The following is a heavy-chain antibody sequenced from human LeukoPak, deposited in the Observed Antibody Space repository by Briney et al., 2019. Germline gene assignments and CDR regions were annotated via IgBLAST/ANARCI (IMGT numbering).Heavy chain of an antibody. Sequence: SVKVSCKASGGTFSSYAISWVRQAPGQGLEWMGGIIPIFGTANYAQKFQGRVTITADESTSTAYMELSSLRSEDTAVYYCARDGGRVGATPHPEWYYYMDVWGKGTTVTVSS. D-gene: IGHD1-26*01. J-gene: IGHJ6*03. V-gene: IGHV1-69*13. CDR2: IIPIFGTA. CDR3: ARDGGRVGATPHPEWYYYMDV. CDR1: GGTFSSYA.